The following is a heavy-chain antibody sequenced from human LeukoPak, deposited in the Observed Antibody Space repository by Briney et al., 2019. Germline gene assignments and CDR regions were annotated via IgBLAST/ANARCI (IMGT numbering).Heavy chain of an antibody. J-gene: IGHJ3*02. CDR3: ARGLEEQQLVSGAFDI. Sequence: PSETLSLTCAVYGGSFSGYYWSWIRQPPGKGLEWIGEINHSGSTNYNPSLKSRVTISVDTSKNQFSLKLSSVTAADTAVYYCARGLEEQQLVSGAFDIWGQGTMVTVSS. D-gene: IGHD6-13*01. CDR2: INHSGST. CDR1: GGSFSGYY. V-gene: IGHV4-34*01.